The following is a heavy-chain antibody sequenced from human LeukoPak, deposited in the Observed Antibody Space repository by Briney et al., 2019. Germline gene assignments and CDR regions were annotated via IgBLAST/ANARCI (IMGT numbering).Heavy chain of an antibody. CDR2: IWYDGSNK. CDR1: GFTFSSYG. V-gene: IGHV3-33*06. Sequence: GGSLRLSCAASGFTFSSYGMHWVRQAPGKGLEWVAVIWYDGSNKYYADSVKGRFTISRDNSKNTLYLQMSSLRAEDTAVYYCAKLLWFGELLGPLGDWGQGTLVTVSS. CDR3: AKLLWFGELLGPLGD. J-gene: IGHJ4*02. D-gene: IGHD3-10*01.